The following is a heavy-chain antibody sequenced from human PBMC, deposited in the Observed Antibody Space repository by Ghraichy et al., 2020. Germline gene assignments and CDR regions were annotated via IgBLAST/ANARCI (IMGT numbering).Heavy chain of an antibody. CDR3: ARIEEGSSGWYFDY. V-gene: IGHV2-26*01. J-gene: IGHJ4*02. CDR2: IFSNDEK. Sequence: SGPTLVKPTETLTLTCTVSGFSLSNARMGVSWIRQPPGKALEWLAHIFSNDEKSYSTSLKSRLTISKDTSKSQVVLTMTNMDPVDTATYYCARIEEGSSGWYFDYWGQGTLVTVSS. D-gene: IGHD6-19*01. CDR1: GFSLSNARMG.